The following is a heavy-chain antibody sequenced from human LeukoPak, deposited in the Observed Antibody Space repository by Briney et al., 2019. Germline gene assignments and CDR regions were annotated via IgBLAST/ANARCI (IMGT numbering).Heavy chain of an antibody. D-gene: IGHD3-22*01. J-gene: IGHJ4*02. Sequence: GGSLRLSCAASGFTFRSYAMSWVRQAPGKGLEWVSAISGGASSTYYADFVKGRFTISRDKSKNTLYLQMNSLRAEDTAVYYCAKAKGDYGSSGSYYFDYWGQGTLVTVSS. CDR2: ISGGASST. V-gene: IGHV3-23*01. CDR1: GFTFRSYA. CDR3: AKAKGDYGSSGSYYFDY.